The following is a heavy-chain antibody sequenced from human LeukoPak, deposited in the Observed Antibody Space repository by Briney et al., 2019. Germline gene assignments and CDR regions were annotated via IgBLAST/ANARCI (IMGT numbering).Heavy chain of an antibody. CDR2: ISYDGSNK. Sequence: GGSLRLSCAASGFTFSSYAMHWVRQAPGKGLEWVAVISYDGSNKYYADSVKGRFTISRDNSKNTLYLQMNSLRAEDTAVYYCARVWYSSSSQNFDYWGQGTLVTVSS. J-gene: IGHJ4*02. D-gene: IGHD6-6*01. CDR3: ARVWYSSSSQNFDY. CDR1: GFTFSSYA. V-gene: IGHV3-30*04.